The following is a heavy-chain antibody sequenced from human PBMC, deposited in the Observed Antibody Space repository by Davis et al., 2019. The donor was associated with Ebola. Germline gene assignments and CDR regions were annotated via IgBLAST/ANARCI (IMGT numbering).Heavy chain of an antibody. J-gene: IGHJ6*02. Sequence: GESLKISCKGSGYTFSTYWIGWVRQMPGKGLEWMGVIYPDDSDARYSPSFRGQVTISVDKSINTAYLQWSSLKASDTAMYYCARLEVTTRDYYYGMDVWGQGTTVTVSS. V-gene: IGHV5-51*01. CDR3: ARLEVTTRDYYYGMDV. CDR1: GYTFSTYW. D-gene: IGHD4-17*01. CDR2: IYPDDSDA.